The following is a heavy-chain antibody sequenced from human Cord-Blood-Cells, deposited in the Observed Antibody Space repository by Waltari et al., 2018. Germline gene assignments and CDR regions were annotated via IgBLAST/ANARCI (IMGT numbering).Heavy chain of an antibody. D-gene: IGHD1-1*01. CDR1: GGTFSSYA. CDR2: IIPIFGTA. CDR3: ARVSEMATIGKPYFDY. V-gene: IGHV1-69*12. Sequence: QVQLVQSGAEVKKPGSSVKVSCKASGGTFSSYAIRWLRTAHGQGLEWMGGIIPIFGTAHYAQKFQGRVTITADESTSTAYMELSSLRSEDTAVYYCARVSEMATIGKPYFDYWGQGTLVTVSS. J-gene: IGHJ4*02.